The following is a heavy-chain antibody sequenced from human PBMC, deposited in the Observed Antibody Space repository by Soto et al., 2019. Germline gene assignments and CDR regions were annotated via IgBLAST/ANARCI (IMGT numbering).Heavy chain of an antibody. D-gene: IGHD6-25*01. CDR1: GGSISSGDDC. V-gene: IGHV4-30-4*01. CDR2: IYYSGST. CDR3: GSVAAAHQIYGMGV. Sequence: SEILSLTWTVSGGSISSGDDCWSVIRQPPGKGLEWIGYIYYSGSTSYNPSRQRRLTISVDTSKKQVSLKLTSVTAADTAVYYRGSVAAAHQIYGMGVWGQGTTVTVSS. J-gene: IGHJ6*02.